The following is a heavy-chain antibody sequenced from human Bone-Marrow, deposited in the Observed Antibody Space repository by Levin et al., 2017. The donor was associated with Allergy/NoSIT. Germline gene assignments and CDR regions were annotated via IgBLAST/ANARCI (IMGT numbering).Heavy chain of an antibody. CDR2: INGDGGST. CDR1: GFTFSSYW. CDR3: ASEDVAAAGYFDN. Sequence: GGSLRLSCAASGFTFSSYWMHWVRQAPGKGLVWVSRINGDGGSTFYADSVKGRFTISRDNAKNTLYLQMNSLSAEDMALYFCASEDVAAAGYFDNWGRGTRVTVSS. V-gene: IGHV3-74*01. D-gene: IGHD6-13*01. J-gene: IGHJ4*02.